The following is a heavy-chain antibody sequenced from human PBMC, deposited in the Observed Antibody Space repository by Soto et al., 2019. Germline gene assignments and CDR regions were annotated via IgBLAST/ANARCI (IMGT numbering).Heavy chain of an antibody. CDR2: IYSSGST. CDR1: GGSISSSTYY. CDR3: ARPFYSGSFVGYDY. D-gene: IGHD3-10*01. V-gene: IGHV4-39*01. J-gene: IGHJ4*02. Sequence: QLQLQESGPGLVKPSETLSLTCTVSGGSISSSTYYWGWIRQSPGKGLEWIGSIYSSGSTYYNPSLKSRVPIPVDTSKTQFSRKVTSLTAADTAVYYCARPFYSGSFVGYDYWGQGCLVTVSS.